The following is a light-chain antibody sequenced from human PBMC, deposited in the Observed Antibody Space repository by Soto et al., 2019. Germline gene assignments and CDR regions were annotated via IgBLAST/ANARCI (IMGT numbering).Light chain of an antibody. V-gene: IGKV3-11*01. CDR2: DAY. CDR1: QSFRGL. Sequence: VVLTQSPVTLSLSPGERATLSCRASQSFRGLLAWYQQKPGQAPRLLIYDAYNRATGIPPRFSGSGSGTDFTLTISSLEPEDSAVYYCQQRHMWPITFGQGTRLEIK. J-gene: IGKJ5*01. CDR3: QQRHMWPIT.